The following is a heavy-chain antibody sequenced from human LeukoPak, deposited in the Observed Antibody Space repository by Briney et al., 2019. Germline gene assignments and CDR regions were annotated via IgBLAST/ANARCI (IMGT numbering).Heavy chain of an antibody. CDR3: ATNYYDSSGYYEVGAFDI. Sequence: GASVKVSCKASGGTFSSYAISWVRQAPGQGLEWMGWISAYNGNTNYAQKLQGRVTMTTDTSTSTAYMELRSLRSDDTAVYYCATNYYDSSGYYEVGAFDIWGQGTMVTVSS. D-gene: IGHD3-22*01. V-gene: IGHV1-18*01. CDR1: GGTFSSYA. CDR2: ISAYNGNT. J-gene: IGHJ3*02.